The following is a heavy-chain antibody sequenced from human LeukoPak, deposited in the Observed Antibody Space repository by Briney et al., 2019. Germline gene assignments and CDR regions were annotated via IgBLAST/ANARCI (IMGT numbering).Heavy chain of an antibody. V-gene: IGHV1-2*02. Sequence: ASVKVSCKASGYTFTGYYMHWVRQAPGQGLEWMGWINPNSGGTNYAQKFQGRVTMTRDTSISTAYMELSRLRSDDTAVYYCAKDPRYSSGWDYYYGMDVWGQGTTVTVSS. CDR3: AKDPRYSSGWDYYYGMDV. CDR2: INPNSGGT. D-gene: IGHD6-19*01. J-gene: IGHJ6*02. CDR1: GYTFTGYY.